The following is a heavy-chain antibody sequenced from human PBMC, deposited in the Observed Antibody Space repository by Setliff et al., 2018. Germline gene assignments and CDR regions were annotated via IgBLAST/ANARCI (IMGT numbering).Heavy chain of an antibody. Sequence: GGSLRLSCAASGFSFSDYYMMWIRQAPGKGLEWVSYISNDAYTIHYADSMKGRLTISRDNSKNSVFLQMNGLRVEDTAVYYCARVHYETSTYSPTLFDHWGQGALVTVSS. D-gene: IGHD3-22*01. CDR2: ISNDAYTI. CDR1: GFSFSDYY. J-gene: IGHJ4*02. V-gene: IGHV3-11*01. CDR3: ARVHYETSTYSPTLFDH.